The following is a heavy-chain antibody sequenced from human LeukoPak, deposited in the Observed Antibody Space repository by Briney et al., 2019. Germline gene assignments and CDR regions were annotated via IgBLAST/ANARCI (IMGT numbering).Heavy chain of an antibody. D-gene: IGHD2-2*01. V-gene: IGHV3-73*01. CDR1: GFTFSSYS. CDR2: IRSKTDNYAT. J-gene: IGHJ4*02. CDR3: SRQTDSCHDY. Sequence: GGSLRLSCAASGFTFSSYSMHWVRQASGKGLEWVGHIRSKTDNYATAYAASVKGRFTISRDESKNTAYLQMNSLETDDTAVYYCSRQTDSCHDYWGQGTLVTVSS.